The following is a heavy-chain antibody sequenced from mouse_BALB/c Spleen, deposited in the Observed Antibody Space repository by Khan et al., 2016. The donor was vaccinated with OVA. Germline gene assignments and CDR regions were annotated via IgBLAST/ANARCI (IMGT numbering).Heavy chain of an antibody. CDR3: ARTARLKY. Sequence: VQLQQSGPGLVKPSQSLSLTCNVTGYSITSGYGWNWIRQFPGNKLEWMGYISYNGSTNYNPSLKSRISITRDTSTNKSFLQFNSVTTEDTTKHYCARTARLKYWGQGTTLTVSS. V-gene: IGHV3-2*02. J-gene: IGHJ2*01. CDR2: ISYNGST. D-gene: IGHD1-2*01. CDR1: GYSITSGYG.